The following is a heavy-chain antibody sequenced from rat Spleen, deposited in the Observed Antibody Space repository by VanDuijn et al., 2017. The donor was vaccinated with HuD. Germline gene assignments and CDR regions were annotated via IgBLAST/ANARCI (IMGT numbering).Heavy chain of an antibody. D-gene: IGHD1-12*02. Sequence: EVQLVESGGGLVQPGRSLKLSCAASGLSFSNYGMHWIRQAPTKGLEWVASISPSGGSTYYGDSVKGRFTISRDNAKSTLYLQMNSLRSEDTATYYCARPTMMAPWFAYWGQGTLVTVSS. CDR1: GLSFSNYG. J-gene: IGHJ3*01. V-gene: IGHV5-19*01. CDR2: ISPSGGST. CDR3: ARPTMMAPWFAY.